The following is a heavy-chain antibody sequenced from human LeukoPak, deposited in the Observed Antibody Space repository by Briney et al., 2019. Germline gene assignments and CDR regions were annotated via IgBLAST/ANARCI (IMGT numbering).Heavy chain of an antibody. CDR2: ISSSSSYT. CDR3: ARDKGGSEYQLLVNWFDP. D-gene: IGHD2-2*01. Sequence: GGSLRLSCAASGFTFSDYYMSWIRQAPGKGLGWVSYISSSSSYTNYADSVKGRFTISRDNAKNSLYLQMNSLRAEDTAVYYCARDKGGSEYQLLVNWFDPWGQGTLVTVSS. CDR1: GFTFSDYY. V-gene: IGHV3-11*06. J-gene: IGHJ5*02.